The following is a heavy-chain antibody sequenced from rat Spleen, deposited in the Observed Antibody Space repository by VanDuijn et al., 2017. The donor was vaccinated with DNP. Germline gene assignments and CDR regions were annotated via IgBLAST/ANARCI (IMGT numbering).Heavy chain of an antibody. V-gene: IGHV5-7*01. D-gene: IGHD1-11*01. J-gene: IGHJ2*01. CDR3: ARRGG. CDR1: GFTFSDYN. CDR2: ISYDGTST. Sequence: EVQLVESGGGLVQPGRSLKLSCAASGFTFSDYNMAWVRQAPKKGLEWVATISYDGTSTYYRDSVKGRFTISRDTAKSTLYLQMDSLRSEDTATYYCARRGGWGQGVMVTVSS.